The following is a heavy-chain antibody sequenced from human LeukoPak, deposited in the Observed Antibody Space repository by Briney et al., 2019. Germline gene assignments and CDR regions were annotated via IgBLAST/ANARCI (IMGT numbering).Heavy chain of an antibody. J-gene: IGHJ4*02. V-gene: IGHV3-48*01. CDR2: ITSSSGAI. CDR1: GFTFSSYS. D-gene: IGHD4-17*01. CDR3: TRVEYGDYPGDY. Sequence: PGGSLRLSCAASGFTFSSYSMNWVRQAPGEGLEWISYITSSSGAIYYADSVKGRFTISRDNAKNSLYLQMNGLRAEDTAVYYCTRVEYGDYPGDYWGQGTLVTVSS.